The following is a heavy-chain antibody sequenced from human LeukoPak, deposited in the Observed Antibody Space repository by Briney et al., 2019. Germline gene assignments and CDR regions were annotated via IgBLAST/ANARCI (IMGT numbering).Heavy chain of an antibody. CDR2: ISYDGSNK. J-gene: IGHJ4*02. Sequence: GGSLRLSCAASGFTFSSYGMHWVRQAPGKGLEWVAVISYDGSNKYYADSVKGRFTISRDNSKSTLYLQMNSLRAEDTAVYYCAKDPVTTVTGYFDYWGQGTLVTVSS. V-gene: IGHV3-30*18. D-gene: IGHD4-17*01. CDR1: GFTFSSYG. CDR3: AKDPVTTVTGYFDY.